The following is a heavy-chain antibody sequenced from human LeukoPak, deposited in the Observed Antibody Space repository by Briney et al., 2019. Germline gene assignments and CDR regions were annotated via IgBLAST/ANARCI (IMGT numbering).Heavy chain of an antibody. V-gene: IGHV3-30*04. CDR2: ISYDGSNK. Sequence: GGSLRLSCAGSGFTFSSYEMNWVRQAPGKGLEWVAVISYDGSNKYYADSVKGRFTISRDNSKNTLYLQMNSLRAEDTAVYYCASAGATRNYYYYMDVWGKGTTVTVSS. CDR1: GFTFSSYE. CDR3: ASAGATRNYYYYMDV. D-gene: IGHD1-26*01. J-gene: IGHJ6*03.